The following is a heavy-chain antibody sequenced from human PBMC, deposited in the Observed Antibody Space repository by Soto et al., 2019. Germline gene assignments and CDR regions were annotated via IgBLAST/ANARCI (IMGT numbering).Heavy chain of an antibody. J-gene: IGHJ4*02. V-gene: IGHV1-2*04. CDR1: GYTFTGYY. CDR2: INPNSGGT. D-gene: IGHD2-15*01. CDR3: AREHPSLGGSSPLDY. Sequence: ASVKVSCKASGYTFTGYYMHWVRQAPGQGLEWMGWINPNSGGTNYAQKFQGWVTMTRDTSISTAYMELSRLRSDDTAVYYCAREHPSLGGSSPLDYWGQGTLVTVSS.